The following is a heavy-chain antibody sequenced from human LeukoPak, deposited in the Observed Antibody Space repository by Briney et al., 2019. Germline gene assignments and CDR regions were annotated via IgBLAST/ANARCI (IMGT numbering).Heavy chain of an antibody. Sequence: PGGSLRLSCAASGFSSSDHYVDWARQAPGKGLEWVGRSRSKTLSYTTEYAASVKGRFTISRDESKNSVDLQMTSLKIEDTAVYYCARGGLVNGDWHPFDLWGQGTLVTVSS. CDR1: GFSSSDHY. CDR3: ARGGLVNGDWHPFDL. J-gene: IGHJ4*02. V-gene: IGHV3-72*01. D-gene: IGHD2-21*01. CDR2: SRSKTLSYTT.